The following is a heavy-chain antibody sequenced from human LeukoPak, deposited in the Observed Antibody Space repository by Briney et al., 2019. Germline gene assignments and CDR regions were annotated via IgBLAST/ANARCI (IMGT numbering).Heavy chain of an antibody. V-gene: IGHV4-34*01. CDR3: ARGEKYYFDY. Sequence: SETLSLTCAVYGGSFSGYYWSWIRQPPGKGLEWIGEINHSGSTNYNPSLKSRVTISVDTSKSQFSLKLSSVTAADTAVYYCARGEKYYFDYWGQGTLATVSS. CDR2: INHSGST. CDR1: GGSFSGYY. J-gene: IGHJ4*02.